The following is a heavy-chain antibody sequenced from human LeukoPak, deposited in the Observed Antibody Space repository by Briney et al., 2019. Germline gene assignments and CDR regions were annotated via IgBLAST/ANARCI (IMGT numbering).Heavy chain of an antibody. CDR2: ISHDGSNN. CDR3: AKVRVGTAHFDY. CDR1: GFTFSNYG. Sequence: SGGSLRLSCAASGFTFSNYGMHWVRQAPGKGLEWVVVISHDGSNNNYADSVKGRFTISGDNSKNTLYLQMNSLRPEDTAVYYCAKVRVGTAHFDYWGQGTLVTVSS. J-gene: IGHJ4*02. D-gene: IGHD2-15*01. V-gene: IGHV3-30*18.